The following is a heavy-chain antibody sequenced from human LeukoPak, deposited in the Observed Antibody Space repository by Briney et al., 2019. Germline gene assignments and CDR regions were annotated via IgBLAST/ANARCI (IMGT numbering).Heavy chain of an antibody. D-gene: IGHD3-22*01. Sequence: SETLSLTCTVSGGSISSSSYYWGWIRQPPGKGLEWIGSIYYSGSTYYNPSLESRVTISVDTSKNQFSLKLSSVTAADTAVYYCARDFGGQYYDSSGFDYWGQGTLVTVSS. V-gene: IGHV4-39*07. CDR3: ARDFGGQYYDSSGFDY. CDR1: GGSISSSSYY. J-gene: IGHJ4*02. CDR2: IYYSGST.